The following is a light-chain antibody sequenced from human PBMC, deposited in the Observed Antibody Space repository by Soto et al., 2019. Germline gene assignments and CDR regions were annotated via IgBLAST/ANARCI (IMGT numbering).Light chain of an antibody. CDR1: QSVSSN. CDR3: QQYNNWLRT. V-gene: IGKV3-15*01. Sequence: EIVMTQSPATLSVSPGERATLSCRASQSVSSNLAWYQQKPGQAPRLLIYGASTWDTGIPARFSGSGSWTEFTLTISSLQSEDFAVYYCQQYNNWLRTFGQGTKVEIK. CDR2: GAS. J-gene: IGKJ1*01.